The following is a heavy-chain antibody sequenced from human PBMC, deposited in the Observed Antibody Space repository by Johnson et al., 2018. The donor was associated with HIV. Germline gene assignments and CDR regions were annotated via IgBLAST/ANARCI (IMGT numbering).Heavy chain of an antibody. V-gene: IGHV3-11*01. CDR1: GFTFNDHY. CDR2: ISSSGGTI. CDR3: AGGFAGSGWYSHRPGGAFEI. D-gene: IGHD6-19*01. Sequence: QVQLVESGGGLVQPGGSLRLSCAASGFTFNDHYMSWIRQAPGKGLEWVSYISSSGGTIYNADSVKGRFTISRNNAKNSLYLQMDSLRAGDTAVYYCAGGFAGSGWYSHRPGGAFEIGGQGTMVTVSS. J-gene: IGHJ3*02.